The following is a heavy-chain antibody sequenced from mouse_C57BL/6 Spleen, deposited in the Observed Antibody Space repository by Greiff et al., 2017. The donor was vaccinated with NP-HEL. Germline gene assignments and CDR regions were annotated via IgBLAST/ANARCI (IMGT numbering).Heavy chain of an antibody. Sequence: QVQLQQPGAELVKPGASVKMSCKASGYTFTSYWITWVKQRPGQGLEWIGDIYPGSGSTNYHEKFKSQATLTVDTSSSPAYMQLSSLTSEDSAVYCFARSTVVADWYFDVWGTGTTVTVSS. CDR1: GYTFTSYW. D-gene: IGHD1-1*01. J-gene: IGHJ1*03. CDR2: IYPGSGST. CDR3: ARSTVVADWYFDV. V-gene: IGHV1-55*01.